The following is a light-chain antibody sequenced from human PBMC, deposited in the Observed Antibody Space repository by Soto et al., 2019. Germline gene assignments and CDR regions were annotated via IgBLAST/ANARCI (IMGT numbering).Light chain of an antibody. Sequence: EIVLTQSPATLSLSPGERATLSCRASQSVSSYLAWYQQKPGQAPRLLIYDASNRATGIPARFSGSGSGTDFTLTISSLEPEDFAVYYCQQRSNWPFTFGGGTKVDLK. J-gene: IGKJ4*01. CDR2: DAS. CDR3: QQRSNWPFT. CDR1: QSVSSY. V-gene: IGKV3-11*01.